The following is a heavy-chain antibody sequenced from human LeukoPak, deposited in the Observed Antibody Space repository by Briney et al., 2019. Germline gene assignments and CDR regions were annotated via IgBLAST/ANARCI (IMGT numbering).Heavy chain of an antibody. V-gene: IGHV3-7*01. CDR3: ATRHCSIAACRASSYKCMDD. CDR1: GFILSNYA. CDR2: INEDGSGK. D-gene: IGHD4-11*01. Sequence: PGGSLRLSCAASGFILSNYAMSWVRQAPGKGLEWVANINEDGSGKYYVDSVKGRFTISRDNAENSVHLQMNSLRAEDTAVYYCATRHCSIAACRASSYKCMDDWGKGTTVTVSS. J-gene: IGHJ6*04.